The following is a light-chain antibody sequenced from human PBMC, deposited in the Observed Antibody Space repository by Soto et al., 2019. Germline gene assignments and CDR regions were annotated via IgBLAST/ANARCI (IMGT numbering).Light chain of an antibody. CDR1: SNDVGSFNY. V-gene: IGLV2-8*01. CDR3: SSYAGSNNYV. J-gene: IGLJ1*01. CDR2: DVS. Sequence: QSALTQPPSASGSPGQSVTISCTATSNDVGSFNYVSWYQQHPGKAPKLMIYDVSKRPSGVPDRFSCSKSGNTASLTVSGLQAEDEADYYCSSYAGSNNYVFGTGTKLPS.